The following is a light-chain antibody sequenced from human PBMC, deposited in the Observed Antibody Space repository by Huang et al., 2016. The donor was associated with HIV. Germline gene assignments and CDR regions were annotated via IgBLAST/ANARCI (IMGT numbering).Light chain of an antibody. Sequence: EIVMTQSPASLSVSPGQRATLSCRASQSVSTNLAWYQHKPGQAPRLLIYGASTRATGLPARFSGSGSGTEFTLAINSLQSEDFAVYYCQQYDNWPLTFGGGTKVEIK. CDR1: QSVSTN. CDR2: GAS. J-gene: IGKJ4*01. V-gene: IGKV3-15*01. CDR3: QQYDNWPLT.